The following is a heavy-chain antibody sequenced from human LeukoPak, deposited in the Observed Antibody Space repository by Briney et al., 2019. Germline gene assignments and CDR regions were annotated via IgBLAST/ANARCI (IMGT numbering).Heavy chain of an antibody. CDR2: IYYSGST. D-gene: IGHD3-10*01. V-gene: IGHV4-59*02. Sequence: SETLSLTCTVSSGSVNSYYWSWIRQPPGKGLEWIGYIYYSGSTNYNPSLKSRVTISVDTSKNQFSLKLSSVTAADTAVYYCARDRDNWFDPWGQGTLVTVSS. J-gene: IGHJ5*02. CDR1: SGSVNSYY. CDR3: ARDRDNWFDP.